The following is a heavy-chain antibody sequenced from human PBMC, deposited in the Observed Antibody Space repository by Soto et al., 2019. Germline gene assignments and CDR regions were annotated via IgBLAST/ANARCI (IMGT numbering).Heavy chain of an antibody. J-gene: IGHJ4*02. Sequence: PTLVNPTQTLTLTCTFSGFSLSTSGMCVSWIRQPPGKALEWLALIDWDDDKYYSTSLKTRLTISKDTSKNQVVLTMTNMDPVDTATYYCARIRSNYDFWSGYYSAAYFDYWGQGTLVTVSS. CDR1: GFSLSTSGMC. CDR2: IDWDDDK. D-gene: IGHD3-3*01. V-gene: IGHV2-70*01. CDR3: ARIRSNYDFWSGYYSAAYFDY.